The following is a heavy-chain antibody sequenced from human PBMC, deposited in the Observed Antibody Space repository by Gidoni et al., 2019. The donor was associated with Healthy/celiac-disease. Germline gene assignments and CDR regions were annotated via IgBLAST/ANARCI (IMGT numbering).Heavy chain of an antibody. CDR2: IKQDGSEK. CDR1: GFNFSSYW. D-gene: IGHD5-18*01. V-gene: IGHV3-7*04. CDR3: ARGGYSYGPGLDI. J-gene: IGHJ3*02. Sequence: EVQLVESGGGLVQPGGSLRLSCAASGFNFSSYWMSWVRQAPGKGLEWVANIKQDGSEKYYVDSVKGRFTISRDNAKNSLYLQMNSLRAEDTAVYYCARGGYSYGPGLDIWGQGTMVTVSS.